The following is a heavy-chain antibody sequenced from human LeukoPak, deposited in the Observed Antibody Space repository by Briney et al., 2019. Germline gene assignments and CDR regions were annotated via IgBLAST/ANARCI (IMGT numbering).Heavy chain of an antibody. Sequence: PSETLSLTCAVSGGSISSINWCNWFRQPPGKGLEWIGEVSQSGDTNYSPSLRSRVAISVDKSKNQFSLNLTSVTAADTAVYYCARGRLVVAPIDLWGRGTLVTVSS. J-gene: IGHJ2*01. CDR3: ARGRLVVAPIDL. V-gene: IGHV4-4*02. CDR2: VSQSGDT. CDR1: GGSISSINW. D-gene: IGHD5-12*01.